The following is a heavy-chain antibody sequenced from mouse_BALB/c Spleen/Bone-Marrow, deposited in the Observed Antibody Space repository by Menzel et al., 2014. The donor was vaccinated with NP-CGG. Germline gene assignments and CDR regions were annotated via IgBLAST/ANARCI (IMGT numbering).Heavy chain of an antibody. CDR1: GFTFSSFG. CDR3: TRGGNWDDFDY. CDR2: ISSGSSTI. Sequence: EVKLMESGGGLVQPGGSRKLSCAASGFTFSSFGMHWVRQAPEKGLEWVAYISSGSSTIFYADTVKGRFTVSRDNPKNTLFLQMTSLRSEDTAMYYCTRGGNWDDFDYWGQCTTLTVSS. V-gene: IGHV5-17*02. D-gene: IGHD4-1*01. J-gene: IGHJ2*01.